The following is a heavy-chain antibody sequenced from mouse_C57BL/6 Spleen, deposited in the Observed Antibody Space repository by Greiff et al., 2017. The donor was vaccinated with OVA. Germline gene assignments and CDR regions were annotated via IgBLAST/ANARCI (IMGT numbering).Heavy chain of an antibody. V-gene: IGHV10-1*01. CDR3: VRQTGTAGYFDY. CDR1: GFSFNTYA. J-gene: IGHJ2*01. CDR2: IRSKSNNYAT. D-gene: IGHD4-1*01. Sequence: EVKLQESGGGLVQPKGSLKLSCAASGFSFNTYAMNWVRQAPGKGLEWVARIRSKSNNYATYYADSVKDRFTISRDDSESMLYLQMNNLKTEDTAMYYCVRQTGTAGYFDYWGQGTTLTVSS.